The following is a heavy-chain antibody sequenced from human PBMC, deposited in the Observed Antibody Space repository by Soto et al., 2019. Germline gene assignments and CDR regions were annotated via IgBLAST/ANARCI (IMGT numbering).Heavy chain of an antibody. V-gene: IGHV6-1*01. D-gene: IGHD6-19*01. J-gene: IGHJ3*02. CDR2: TYYRSKWHN. Sequence: QVQLHQSGPGLVKPSQTLSLTCAISGDSVSSTTAAWNWIRQSPSRGLEWLGRTYYRSKWHNDYAESVNRRISISADTSTNQFSLQLNSVSPEETAVYYWASGWALMWGQGTMVTVSS. CDR1: GDSVSSTTAA. CDR3: ASGWALM.